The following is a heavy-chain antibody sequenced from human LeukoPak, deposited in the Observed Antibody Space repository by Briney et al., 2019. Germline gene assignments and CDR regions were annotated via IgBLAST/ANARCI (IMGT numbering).Heavy chain of an antibody. CDR1: GGTFSSYA. D-gene: IGHD3-3*01. CDR3: ARGTIFGVVIPYGMDV. CDR2: IIPIFGTA. J-gene: IGHJ6*02. Sequence: ASVKVSCKASGGTFSSYAISWVRQAPGQGLEWMGGIIPIFGTANYAQKFQGRVTITADESTSTAYMELSSLRSEDTAVYYCARGTIFGVVIPYGMDVWGQGTTVTVSS. V-gene: IGHV1-69*01.